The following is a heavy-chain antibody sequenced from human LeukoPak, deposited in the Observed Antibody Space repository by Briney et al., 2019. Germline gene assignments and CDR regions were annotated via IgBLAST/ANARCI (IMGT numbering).Heavy chain of an antibody. D-gene: IGHD4-17*01. CDR2: ISAYNGNT. CDR1: GYTFTSYG. J-gene: IGHJ3*02. Sequence: ASVKVSCKASGYTFTSYGISWVRQAPGQGLEWMGWISAYNGNTNYAQKLQGRVTMTTDTSTSAAYMELRSLRSDDTAVYYCARTALSKGRIKTTVTSGAFDIWGQGTMVTVSS. CDR3: ARTALSKGRIKTTVTSGAFDI. V-gene: IGHV1-18*01.